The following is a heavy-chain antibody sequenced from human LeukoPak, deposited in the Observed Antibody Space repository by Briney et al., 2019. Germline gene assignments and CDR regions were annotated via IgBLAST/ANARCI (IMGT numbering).Heavy chain of an antibody. CDR3: ARVRYYDSSGYGPFDY. D-gene: IGHD3-22*01. CDR2: IYYSGST. J-gene: IGHJ4*02. V-gene: IGHV4-59*01. CDR1: GGSISSYY. Sequence: SETLSLTCTVSGGSISSYYWGWIRQPPGKGLEWIGYIYYSGSTNYNPSLKSRVTISVDTSKNQFSLKLSSVTAADTAVYYCARVRYYDSSGYGPFDYWGQGTLVTVSS.